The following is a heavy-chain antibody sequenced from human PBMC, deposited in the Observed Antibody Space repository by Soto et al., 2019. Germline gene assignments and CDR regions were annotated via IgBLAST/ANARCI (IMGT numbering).Heavy chain of an antibody. CDR3: ASPYSSGWYPGYYYYYGMDV. CDR1: YGSIISSSYY. J-gene: IGHJ6*02. Sequence: SEPQSLTSTVAYGSIISSSYYWGWIRQPPGKGLEWIGSIYYSGSTYYNPSLKSRVTISVDTSKNQFSLKLSSVTAADTAVYYCASPYSSGWYPGYYYYYGMDVWGQGTTVTVSS. CDR2: IYYSGST. D-gene: IGHD6-19*01. V-gene: IGHV4-39*01.